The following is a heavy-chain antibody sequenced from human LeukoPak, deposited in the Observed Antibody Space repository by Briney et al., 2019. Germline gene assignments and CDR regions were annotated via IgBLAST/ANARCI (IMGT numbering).Heavy chain of an antibody. J-gene: IGHJ4*02. Sequence: SETLSLTCTVSGGSISSGSYYWGWIRQPPGKGLEWIGSIYYSGTTYYSPSLKSRVTISLDTSKNQFPLKLNSVTAADTAVYYCARQDLAVSGVDYWGQGTLVTVSS. CDR3: ARQDLAVSGVDY. CDR2: IYYSGTT. D-gene: IGHD6-19*01. V-gene: IGHV4-39*01. CDR1: GGSISSGSYY.